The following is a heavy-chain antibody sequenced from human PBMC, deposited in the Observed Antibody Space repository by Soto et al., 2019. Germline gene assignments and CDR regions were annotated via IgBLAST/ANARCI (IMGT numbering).Heavy chain of an antibody. V-gene: IGHV3-48*02. D-gene: IGHD2-21*02. CDR2: ISSNSDTT. J-gene: IGHJ4*02. CDR3: ARLPKGSLVTA. Sequence: VESGGGLVYPGGSLRLSCVASGFRFSDYSMNWVRQAPGKGLQWISYISSNSDTTYYADYVKGRFTVSRDNAKTALFLQMNSLRDDDTATYYCARLPKGSLVTAWGKGARVTVSS. CDR1: GFRFSDYS.